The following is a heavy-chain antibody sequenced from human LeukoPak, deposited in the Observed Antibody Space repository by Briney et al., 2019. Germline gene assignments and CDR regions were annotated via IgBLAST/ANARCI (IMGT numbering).Heavy chain of an antibody. Sequence: GGSLRLSCAASGFTFSSYWMSWVRQAPGKGLEWVANIKQDGSEKYYVDSVKGRFTISRDNAKNSLYLQMNSLRAEDTAVYYCARDPSTWYSISYYYGMDVWGQGTTVTVSS. J-gene: IGHJ6*02. CDR2: IKQDGSEK. CDR1: GFTFSSYW. V-gene: IGHV3-7*01. D-gene: IGHD6-13*01. CDR3: ARDPSTWYSISYYYGMDV.